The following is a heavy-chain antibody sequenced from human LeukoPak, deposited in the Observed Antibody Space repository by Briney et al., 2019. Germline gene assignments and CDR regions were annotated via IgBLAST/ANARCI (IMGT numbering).Heavy chain of an antibody. D-gene: IGHD2-15*01. CDR1: GGSFSGCY. CDR3: ARGRNPRTAGYCSGGSCYRIGMDV. J-gene: IGHJ6*02. CDR2: INHSGST. V-gene: IGHV4-34*01. Sequence: SETLSLTCAVYGGSFSGCYWSWIRQPPGKGLEWIGEINHSGSTTYNPSLKSRVTISVDTSKNQYSLKLSTETAADTAVYYCARGRNPRTAGYCSGGSCYRIGMDVWGQGTTVTVSS.